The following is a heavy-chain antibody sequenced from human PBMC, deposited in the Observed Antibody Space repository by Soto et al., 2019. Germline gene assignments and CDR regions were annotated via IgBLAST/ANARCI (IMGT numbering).Heavy chain of an antibody. CDR1: GGTFSSYA. CDR2: IIHIIATS. J-gene: IGHJ6*02. CDR3: ARSTYYYYALDV. V-gene: IGHV1-69*12. Sequence: QVQLVQSGAEVKKPGSSVKVSCKTSGGTFSSYAISWVRQAPGQGLEWLGGIIHIIATSNYAHNFQGRVTSTAAESTSTAYMELSSLTSEDTAVYYCARSTYYYYALDVWGQGTTVTVSS.